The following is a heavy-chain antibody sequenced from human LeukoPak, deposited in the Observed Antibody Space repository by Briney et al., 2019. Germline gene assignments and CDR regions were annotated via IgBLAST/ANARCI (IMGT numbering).Heavy chain of an antibody. D-gene: IGHD6-19*01. CDR1: GGSFSGYY. CDR2: INHSGST. Sequence: PSETLSLTCAVYGGSFSGYYWSWIRQPPGKGLEWIGEINHSGSTNYNPSLESRVTISVDTSKNQFSLKLSSVTAADTAVYYCARERFVFGWARVIDYWGQGTLVTVSS. CDR3: ARERFVFGWARVIDY. J-gene: IGHJ4*02. V-gene: IGHV4-34*01.